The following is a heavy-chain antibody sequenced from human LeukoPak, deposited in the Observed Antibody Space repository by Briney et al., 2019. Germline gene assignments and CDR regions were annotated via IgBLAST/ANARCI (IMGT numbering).Heavy chain of an antibody. CDR2: IYSGGTT. V-gene: IGHV3-53*01. D-gene: IGHD2-21*01. CDR3: ARAGSNSPLYYMDV. J-gene: IGHJ6*03. Sequence: PGGSLRLSCAVSGFTVSGNYMSWVRQAPGKGLEWVSLIYSGGTTYYADSVKGRFTISRDDSKNTLYLQMNSLRAEDTAVYYCARAGSNSPLYYMDVWGKGTTVTVSS. CDR1: GFTVSGNY.